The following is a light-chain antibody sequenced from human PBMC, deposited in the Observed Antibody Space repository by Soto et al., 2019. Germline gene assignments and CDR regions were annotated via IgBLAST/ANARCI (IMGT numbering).Light chain of an antibody. CDR3: QQYGSSPRT. CDR2: GAS. Sequence: EIVLTQSPGTLSLSPGERATLSCRASQSVSSSYLAWYQQKPGQAPRLLIYGASSRATGIPDRFSGGGSGTDLTLTISRLESEDFAVYYCQQYGSSPRTFGQGTKVEIK. J-gene: IGKJ1*01. CDR1: QSVSSSY. V-gene: IGKV3-20*01.